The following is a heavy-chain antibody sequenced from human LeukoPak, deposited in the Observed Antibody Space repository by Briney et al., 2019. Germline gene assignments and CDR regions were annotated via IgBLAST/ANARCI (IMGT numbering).Heavy chain of an antibody. CDR3: ARDYMGSEFDY. V-gene: IGHV3-30*03. Sequence: GGSLRLSCAASGFTFSSYGMHLVRQAPGKGLEWVAVISYDGSNKYYADSVEGRFTISRDNAKNSLYLQMNSLRAEDTAVYYCARDYMGSEFDYWGQGTLVTVSS. CDR1: GFTFSSYG. CDR2: ISYDGSNK. J-gene: IGHJ4*02. D-gene: IGHD6-25*01.